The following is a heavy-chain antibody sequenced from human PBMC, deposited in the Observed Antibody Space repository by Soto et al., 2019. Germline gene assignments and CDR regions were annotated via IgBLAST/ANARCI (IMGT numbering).Heavy chain of an antibody. J-gene: IGHJ6*02. CDR3: ARGITMARRADYYYYGMDV. CDR2: IYPGDSDT. Sequence: GESLKISCKGSGYSFTSYWIGWVRQMPGKGLEWMGIIYPGDSDTRYSPSFQGQVTISADKSISTAYLQWSSLKASDTAMYYSARGITMARRADYYYYGMDVWGRGTTVTVSS. V-gene: IGHV5-51*01. D-gene: IGHD3-10*01. CDR1: GYSFTSYW.